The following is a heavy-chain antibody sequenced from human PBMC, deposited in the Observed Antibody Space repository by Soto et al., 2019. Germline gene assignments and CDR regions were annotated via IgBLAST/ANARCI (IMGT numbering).Heavy chain of an antibody. Sequence: SETLSLTCAVYGGSFSGYYWSWIRQPPGKGLEWIGEINHSGSTNYNPSLKSRVTISVDTSKNQFSLKLSSVTAADTAVYYCARGLDALGYCSSTSCYASYYYGMDVWGQGTTVTVSS. CDR1: GGSFSGYY. CDR2: INHSGST. D-gene: IGHD2-2*01. CDR3: ARGLDALGYCSSTSCYASYYYGMDV. V-gene: IGHV4-34*01. J-gene: IGHJ6*02.